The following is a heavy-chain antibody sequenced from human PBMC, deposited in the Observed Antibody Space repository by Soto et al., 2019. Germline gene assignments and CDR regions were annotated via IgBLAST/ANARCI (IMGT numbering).Heavy chain of an antibody. CDR3: AKALGELSPESYDY. V-gene: IGHV3-30*18. Sequence: QVQLVESGRGGVQPGRSLRLSCAASGFAFSSYAMHWVRQAPGKGLEWVAVISYDGSDKYYADSVKGRFTISRDNSKNTLNLQMNSLRADDTAVYYCAKALGELSPESYDYWGQGTLITVSS. CDR1: GFAFSSYA. CDR2: ISYDGSDK. D-gene: IGHD3-16*02. J-gene: IGHJ4*02.